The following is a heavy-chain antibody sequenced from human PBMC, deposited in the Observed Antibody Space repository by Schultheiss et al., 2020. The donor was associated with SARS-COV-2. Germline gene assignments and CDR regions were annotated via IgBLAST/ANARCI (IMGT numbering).Heavy chain of an antibody. CDR2: INWNGGST. CDR1: GFTFDDYG. D-gene: IGHD3-16*01. J-gene: IGHJ6*02. CDR3: ARAGGDFWGTYGMDV. V-gene: IGHV3-20*04. Sequence: GGSLRLSCAASGFTFDDYGMSWVRQAPGKGLEWVSGINWNGGSTGYADSVKGRFTISRDNSKNTLYLQMNSLRAEDTAVYYCARAGGDFWGTYGMDVWGQGTTVTVSS.